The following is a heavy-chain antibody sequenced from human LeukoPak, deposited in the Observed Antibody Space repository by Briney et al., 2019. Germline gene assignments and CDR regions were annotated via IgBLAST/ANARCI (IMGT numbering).Heavy chain of an antibody. CDR1: GYTFTSYG. D-gene: IGHD5-18*01. CDR3: AREGDKEGAMVDDY. Sequence: ASVKVSCKASGYTFTSYGISWVRQAPGQGLEWMGWISAYNGNTNYAQKLQGRVTITTDTSTSTAYMELRSLRSDATAVYYCAREGDKEGAMVDDYWGQGTLVTVSS. J-gene: IGHJ4*02. CDR2: ISAYNGNT. V-gene: IGHV1-18*01.